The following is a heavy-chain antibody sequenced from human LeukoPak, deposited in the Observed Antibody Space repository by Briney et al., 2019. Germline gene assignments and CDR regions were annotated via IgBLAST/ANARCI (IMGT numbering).Heavy chain of an antibody. CDR3: ARGYCTSSSCYRFAFDI. Sequence: SETLSLTCTVSGGSISSYYWSLIRQPAGKGLEWIGRIYSGGSTNYNPSLKSRGSMSVDTSKNQFSLKLTSVTAADTAVYYCARGYCTSSSCYRFAFDIWGQGTMVTVSS. J-gene: IGHJ3*02. CDR2: IYSGGST. V-gene: IGHV4-4*07. CDR1: GGSISSYY. D-gene: IGHD2-2*01.